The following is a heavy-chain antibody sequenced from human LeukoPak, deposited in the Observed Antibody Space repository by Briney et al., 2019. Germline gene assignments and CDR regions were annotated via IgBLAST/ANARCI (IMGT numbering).Heavy chain of an antibody. CDR2: ISSSSSYI. CDR3: ARETRVAGPYDY. J-gene: IGHJ4*02. Sequence: GGSLRLSRAASGFTFSSYSMNWVRQAPGKGLEWVSSISSSSSYIYYADSVKGRFTISRDNAKNSLYLQMNSLRAEDTAVYYCARETRVAGPYDYWGQGTLVTVSS. D-gene: IGHD6-19*01. CDR1: GFTFSSYS. V-gene: IGHV3-21*01.